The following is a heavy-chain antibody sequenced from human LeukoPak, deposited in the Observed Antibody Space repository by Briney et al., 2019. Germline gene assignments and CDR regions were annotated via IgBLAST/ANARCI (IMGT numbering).Heavy chain of an antibody. Sequence: GGSLRLSCAASGFTFSNAWMNWVRQAPGKGLEWIGRIRSKTDGGTTDYAAPVKDRFTISRDDSKNTLFLQINSLKTEDTAVYYCTTYVAVAGTRHFDSWGQGALVTVSS. CDR2: IRSKTDGGTT. CDR1: GFTFSNAW. CDR3: TTYVAVAGTRHFDS. D-gene: IGHD6-19*01. V-gene: IGHV3-15*01. J-gene: IGHJ4*02.